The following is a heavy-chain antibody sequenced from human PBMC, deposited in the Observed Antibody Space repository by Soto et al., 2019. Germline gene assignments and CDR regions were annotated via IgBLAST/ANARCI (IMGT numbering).Heavy chain of an antibody. CDR3: ARNRIVGATQDYFDY. CDR2: IIPIFGTA. D-gene: IGHD1-26*01. CDR1: GGTFSSYA. J-gene: IGHJ4*02. Sequence: ASVKVSCKASGGTFSSYAISWVRQAPGQGLEWMGGIIPIFGTANYAQKFQGRVTITADESTSTAYMELSSLRSEDTAVYYCARNRIVGATQDYFDYWGQGTLVTVSS. V-gene: IGHV1-69*13.